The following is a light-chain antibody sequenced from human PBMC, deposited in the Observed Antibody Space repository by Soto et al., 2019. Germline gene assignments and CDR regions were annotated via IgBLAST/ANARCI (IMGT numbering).Light chain of an antibody. Sequence: QSALTQPRSVSGSPGQSVTISCTGTNSDVGGYNYVSWYQQHPGKAPKLMIYDVSKRPSGVPDRFSGSKSGNTASPTISGLQAEDEADYYCCSYAGSYTHVFGTGTKLTVL. CDR2: DVS. CDR3: CSYAGSYTHV. CDR1: NSDVGGYNY. V-gene: IGLV2-11*01. J-gene: IGLJ1*01.